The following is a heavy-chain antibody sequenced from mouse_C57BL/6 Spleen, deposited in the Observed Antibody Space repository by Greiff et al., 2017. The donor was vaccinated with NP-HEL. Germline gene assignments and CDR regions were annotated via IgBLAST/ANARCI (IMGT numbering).Heavy chain of an antibody. CDR2: INPGSGGT. Sequence: VQLQQPGAELVKPGASVKMSCKASGYTFTSYWITWVKQRPGQGLEWIGVINPGSGGTNYNEKFKGKATLTADKSSSTAYMQLSSLTSEDSAVYFCARDDDYYAMDYWGQGTSVTVSS. CDR1: GYTFTSYW. J-gene: IGHJ4*01. V-gene: IGHV1-55*01. CDR3: ARDDDYYAMDY.